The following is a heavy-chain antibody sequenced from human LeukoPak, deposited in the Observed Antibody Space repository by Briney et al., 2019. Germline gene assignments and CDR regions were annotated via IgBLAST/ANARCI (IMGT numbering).Heavy chain of an antibody. J-gene: IGHJ6*02. CDR3: AIYSSSDPLYYYYGMDV. V-gene: IGHV4-34*01. CDR1: GGSFSGYY. D-gene: IGHD6-6*01. CDR2: INHSGST. Sequence: PSETLSLTCAVYGGSFSGYYWSWIRQPPGKGLEWIGEINHSGSTNYNPSLKSRVTISVDTSKNQFSLKLSSATAADTAVYYCAIYSSSDPLYYYYGMDVWGQGTTVTVSS.